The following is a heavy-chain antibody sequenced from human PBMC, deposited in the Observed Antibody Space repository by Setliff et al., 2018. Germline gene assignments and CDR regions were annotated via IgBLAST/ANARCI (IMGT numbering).Heavy chain of an antibody. Sequence: SETLSLSCAASGGSFTYYYWTWIRQSPGKGLEWIGEINHLGSPKYNPSLKSRVTISIDTSNYQFSLRLNSVTAADTAVYYCARGRNIESRLLDSWGQGTLVTVSS. CDR3: ARGRNIESRLLDS. J-gene: IGHJ4*02. D-gene: IGHD6-6*01. CDR1: GGSFTYYY. V-gene: IGHV4-34*01. CDR2: INHLGSP.